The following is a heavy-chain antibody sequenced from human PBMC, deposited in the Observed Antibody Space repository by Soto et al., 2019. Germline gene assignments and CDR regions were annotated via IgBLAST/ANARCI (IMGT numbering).Heavy chain of an antibody. J-gene: IGHJ5*01. CDR2: ISGSGGST. CDR3: AKDSSGWDNWFDY. CDR1: GFTVSSYA. Sequence: WGSPRISCAVSGFTVSSYAMSWVRQAPGKGLEWVSSISGSGGSTYYADSVKGRFTVSRDNSKNTLYLQMNSLRAEDTAVYYCAKDSSGWDNWFDYWGQGTLVTVSS. D-gene: IGHD6-19*01. V-gene: IGHV3-23*01.